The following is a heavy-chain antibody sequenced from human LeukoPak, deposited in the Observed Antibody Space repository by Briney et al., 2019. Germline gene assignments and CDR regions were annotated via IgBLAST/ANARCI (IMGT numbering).Heavy chain of an antibody. D-gene: IGHD4/OR15-4a*01. CDR3: ARGLTSLNWFDP. V-gene: IGHV4-34*01. CDR1: GGSFSGYY. J-gene: IGHJ5*02. CDR2: INHSGST. Sequence: SETLSLTCAVYGGSFSGYYWSWIRQPPGKGLEWIGEINHSGSTNYNPSLKSRVTISVDTSKNQFSLKLSSVTAADTAVYYCARGLTSLNWFDPWGQGTLVTVSS.